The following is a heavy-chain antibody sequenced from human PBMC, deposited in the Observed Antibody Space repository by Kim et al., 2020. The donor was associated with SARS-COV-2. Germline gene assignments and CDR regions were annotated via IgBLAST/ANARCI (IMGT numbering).Heavy chain of an antibody. D-gene: IGHD3-10*01. J-gene: IGHJ4*02. Sequence: ADSVKGRYTISRDNAKNTLYLQMKSRRAEDTAVYYCERGPLLWCGELLDYWGQGTLVTVSS. CDR3: ERGPLLWCGELLDY. V-gene: IGHV3-30*01.